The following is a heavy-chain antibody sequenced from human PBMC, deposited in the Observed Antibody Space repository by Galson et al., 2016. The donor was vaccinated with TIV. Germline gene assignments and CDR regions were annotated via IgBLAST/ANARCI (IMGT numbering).Heavy chain of an antibody. CDR2: ISYEGSNK. J-gene: IGHJ5*02. Sequence: SLRLSCAASGFTFGSYGMHWVRHGPGKGLEWVAVISYEGSNKFYADSVKGRFTFSRDNSKNTMFLQMHSLRAEDTAVYYCARDRGSNAVFDLWGQGALVTVTS. D-gene: IGHD3-10*01. CDR1: GFTFGSYG. CDR3: ARDRGSNAVFDL. V-gene: IGHV3-30-3*01.